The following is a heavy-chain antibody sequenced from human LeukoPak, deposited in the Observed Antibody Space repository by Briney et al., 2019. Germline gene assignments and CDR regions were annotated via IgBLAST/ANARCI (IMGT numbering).Heavy chain of an antibody. J-gene: IGHJ4*02. CDR3: ARETYYYDSSGSDY. D-gene: IGHD3-22*01. CDR2: IYTSGST. V-gene: IGHV4-61*02. Sequence: SQTLSLTCTVSGGSISSGSYYWSWIRQPAGKGLEWIGRIYTSGSTNYNPSLKSRVTISVDTSKNQFSLKLSSVTAADTAAYYCARETYYYDSSGSDYWGQGTLVTASS. CDR1: GGSISSGSYY.